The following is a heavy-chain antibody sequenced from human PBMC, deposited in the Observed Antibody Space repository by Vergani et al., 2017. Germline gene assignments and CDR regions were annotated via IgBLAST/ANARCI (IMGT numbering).Heavy chain of an antibody. CDR3: ASGGHGSENGGALQL. CDR2: IYPVDSEV. J-gene: IGHJ3*01. D-gene: IGHD3-10*01. V-gene: IGHV5-51*01. CDR1: GYIFSNFW. Sequence: EKQLVQSGSETKKPGESLKISCQAFGYIFSNFWIGWVRQRPGRGLEWMGIIYPVDSEVKSNPTFRGQVIFSVDTSVNTAYLQWRSLQASYTATYFCASGGHGSENGGALQLWGQGTNITVSS.